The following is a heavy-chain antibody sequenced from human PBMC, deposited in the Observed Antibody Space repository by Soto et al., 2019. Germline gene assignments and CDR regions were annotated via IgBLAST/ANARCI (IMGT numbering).Heavy chain of an antibody. J-gene: IGHJ6*02. CDR1: GFTFSSYA. V-gene: IGHV3-30-3*01. Sequence: QVQLVESGGGVVQPGRSLRLSCAASGFTFSSYAMHWVRQAPGKGLEWVAVISYDGSNKYYADSVKGRFTISRDNSKNTLYLQMNSRRAEDTAVYYCATPYSLPAAMGYYYYYGMDVWGQGTTVTVSS. D-gene: IGHD2-2*01. CDR3: ATPYSLPAAMGYYYYYGMDV. CDR2: ISYDGSNK.